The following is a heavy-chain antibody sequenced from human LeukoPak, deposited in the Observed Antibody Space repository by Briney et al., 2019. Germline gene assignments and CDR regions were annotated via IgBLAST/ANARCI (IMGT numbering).Heavy chain of an antibody. CDR3: ARGRYGGYGDY. D-gene: IGHD5-12*01. J-gene: IGHJ4*02. Sequence: QPGRSLRLSCAASGFTFSSYAMHWVRQAPGKGLEWVVVISYDGSNKYYADSVKGRFTISRDNSKNTLYLQMSSLRAEDTAVYYCARGRYGGYGDYWGQGTLVTVSS. CDR2: ISYDGSNK. V-gene: IGHV3-30*04. CDR1: GFTFSSYA.